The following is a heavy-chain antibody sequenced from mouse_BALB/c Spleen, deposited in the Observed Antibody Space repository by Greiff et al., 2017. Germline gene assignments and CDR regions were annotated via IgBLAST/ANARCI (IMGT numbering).Heavy chain of an antibody. D-gene: IGHD1-2*01. Sequence: EVKLMESGGDLVKPGGSLKLSCAASVFTFSSYGMSWVRQTPDKRLEWVATISSGGSYTYYPDSVKGRFTISRDNAKNTLYLQMSSLKSEDTAMYYCARHSLFITTATDYFDYWGQGTTLTVSS. CDR3: ARHSLFITTATDYFDY. V-gene: IGHV5-6*01. CDR1: VFTFSSYG. CDR2: ISSGGSYT. J-gene: IGHJ2*01.